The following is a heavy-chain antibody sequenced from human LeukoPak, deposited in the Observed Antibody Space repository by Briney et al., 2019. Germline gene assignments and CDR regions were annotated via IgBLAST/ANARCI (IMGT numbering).Heavy chain of an antibody. CDR1: GYTFTGYY. CDR2: INPSSGGT. J-gene: IGHJ6*03. D-gene: IGHD6-19*01. Sequence: GASVKVSCKASGYTFTGYYMHWVRQAPGQGLEWIGRINPSSGGTNYAQKFQGRVTMTRDTSISTAYMELSRLRSDDTAVYYCAREREQWLASYMDVWGKGTTVTVSS. CDR3: AREREQWLASYMDV. V-gene: IGHV1-2*06.